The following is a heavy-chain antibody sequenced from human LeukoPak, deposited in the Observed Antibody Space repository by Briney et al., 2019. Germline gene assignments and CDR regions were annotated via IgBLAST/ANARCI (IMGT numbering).Heavy chain of an antibody. J-gene: IGHJ4*02. D-gene: IGHD3-22*01. CDR2: ITPNSGGT. CDR3: ARTPYYYDSSGSNNPFDY. Sequence: ASVKVSCKASGYTFTGYYMHWVRQAPGQGLEWMGWITPNSGGTNYAQKFQGRVTMTRDTSISTAYMELSRLRSDDTAVYYCARTPYYYDSSGSNNPFDYWGQGTLVTVSS. V-gene: IGHV1-2*02. CDR1: GYTFTGYY.